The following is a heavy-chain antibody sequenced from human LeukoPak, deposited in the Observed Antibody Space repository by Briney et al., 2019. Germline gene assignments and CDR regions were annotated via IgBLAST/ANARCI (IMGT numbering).Heavy chain of an antibody. D-gene: IGHD2-8*02. CDR1: GFTFSTYS. J-gene: IGHJ4*02. CDR2: ISSSSSYI. Sequence: GGSLRLSCAASGFTFSTYSMNWVRQAPGKGLEWVSSISSSSSYIYYADSVKGRFTISRDNAKNSLYLQMNSLRAEDTAVYYCAQASLGTPTGYWGQGTLVTVSS. V-gene: IGHV3-21*01. CDR3: AQASLGTPTGY.